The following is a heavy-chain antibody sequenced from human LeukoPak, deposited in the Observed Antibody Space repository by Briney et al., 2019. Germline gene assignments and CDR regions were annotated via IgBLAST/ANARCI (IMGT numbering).Heavy chain of an antibody. D-gene: IGHD2-2*01. J-gene: IGHJ6*02. V-gene: IGHV4-4*07. CDR2: IYTSGST. CDR1: GASISSYY. CDR3: ARGCSSTSCWLRMDV. Sequence: SETLSLTCTVSGASISSYYWSWIRQPARKGLEWIGRIYTSGSTSYNPSLKSRVTMSIDMSKNQFSLKLNSLTAADTAVYYCARGCSSTSCWLRMDVWGQGTTVTVSS.